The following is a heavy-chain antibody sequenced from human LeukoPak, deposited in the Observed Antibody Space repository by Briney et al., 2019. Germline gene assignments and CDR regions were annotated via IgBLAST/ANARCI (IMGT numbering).Heavy chain of an antibody. D-gene: IGHD3-9*01. Sequence: GGSLRLSCAASGFTFDDYAMHWVRQAPGKGLEWVSGISWNSGSIGYADSVKGRFTISRDNAKNSLYLQMNSLRAEDKALYYCAKDSYDILTGSAFDIWGQGTMVTVSS. J-gene: IGHJ3*02. CDR1: GFTFDDYA. V-gene: IGHV3-9*01. CDR2: ISWNSGSI. CDR3: AKDSYDILTGSAFDI.